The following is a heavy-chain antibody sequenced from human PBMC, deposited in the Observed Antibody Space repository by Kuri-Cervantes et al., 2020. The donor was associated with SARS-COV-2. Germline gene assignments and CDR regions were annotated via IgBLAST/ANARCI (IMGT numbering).Heavy chain of an antibody. CDR3: ARDPARRDYFDY. J-gene: IGHJ4*02. CDR2: ISGSGGST. V-gene: IGHV3-23*01. CDR1: GFTFSSYA. D-gene: IGHD6-6*01. Sequence: GESLKISCAASGFTFSSYAMSWVRQAPGKGLEWVSAISGSGGSTYYADSVKGRFTISRDNAKNSLYLQMNSLRAEDTAVYYCARDPARRDYFDYWGQGTLVTVSS.